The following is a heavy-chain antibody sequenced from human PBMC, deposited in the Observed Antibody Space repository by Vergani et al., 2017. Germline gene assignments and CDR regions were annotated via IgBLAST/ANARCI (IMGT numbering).Heavy chain of an antibody. CDR3: AIVPGGRYCSSTSCYGFDYYYYYMDV. D-gene: IGHD2-2*01. CDR2: IIPILGTA. V-gene: IGHV1-69*01. CDR1: GGTFSSYA. Sequence: QVQLVQSGAEVKKPGSSVKVSCKASGGTFSSYAISWVRQAPGQGLEWMGGIIPILGTANYAQKFQGRVTITADESTSTAYMELSSLRSEDTAVYYCAIVPGGRYCSSTSCYGFDYYYYYMDVWGKGTTVTVSS. J-gene: IGHJ6*03.